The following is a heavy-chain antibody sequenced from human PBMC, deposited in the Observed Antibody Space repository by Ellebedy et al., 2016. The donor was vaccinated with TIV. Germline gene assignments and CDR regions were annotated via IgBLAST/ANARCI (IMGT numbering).Heavy chain of an antibody. CDR1: GYTFSSYA. Sequence: ASVKVSCKASGYTFSSYAMHWVRQAPGQRLEWMGWINADNDNTKFSQKFQGRVTITRDTSASTAHMELSSLRSEDTAVYYCARGLGSGTYYSFDYWGQGTLVTVSS. J-gene: IGHJ4*02. D-gene: IGHD3-10*01. CDR2: INADNDNT. CDR3: ARGLGSGTYYSFDY. V-gene: IGHV1-3*01.